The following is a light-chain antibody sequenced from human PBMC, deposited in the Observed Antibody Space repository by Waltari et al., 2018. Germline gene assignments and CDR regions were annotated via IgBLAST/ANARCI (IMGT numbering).Light chain of an antibody. CDR3: QKYGSLPAT. CDR2: DAS. J-gene: IGKJ1*01. Sequence: EIMLTQSPGTLSLSPGERPTLSCRASQSISKYLAWYQQKPGHAPSLLIYDASSRATGIPDRFSGSGSGTDFSLTISRLEPEDFAVYYCQKYGSLPATFGQGTKVEIK. CDR1: QSISKY. V-gene: IGKV3-20*01.